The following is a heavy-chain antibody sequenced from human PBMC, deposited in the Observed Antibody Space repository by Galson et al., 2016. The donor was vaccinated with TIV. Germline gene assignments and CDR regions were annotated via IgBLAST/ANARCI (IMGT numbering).Heavy chain of an antibody. CDR3: AREGLQGQVPRDFYHGVDV. CDR2: ISAYNGNT. Sequence: SVKVSCKAFGYTFTSYGITWVRQAPGQGLEWMGWISAYNGNTKYAQKVQGRVTMTTDTSTNTAHLELRSLRFDDTAVYYCAREGLQGQVPRDFYHGVDVWGQGTTVTVSS. J-gene: IGHJ6*02. CDR1: GYTFTSYG. D-gene: IGHD2-2*01. V-gene: IGHV1-18*01.